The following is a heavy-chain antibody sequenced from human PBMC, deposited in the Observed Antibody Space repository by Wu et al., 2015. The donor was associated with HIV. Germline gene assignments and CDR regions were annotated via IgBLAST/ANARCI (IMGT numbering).Heavy chain of an antibody. J-gene: IGHJ6*02. V-gene: IGHV1-2*02. CDR1: GYTFTGYY. Sequence: QVQLVQSGAEVKKPGASVKVSCKASGYTFTGYYMHWVRQAPGQGLEWMGWINPNSGGTNYAQKFQGRVTMTRDTSISTAYMELSRLRSDDTAVYYCARDPPPVVTPNDYYYGMDVWGQGTTVTVSS. CDR3: ARDPPPVVTPNDYYYGMDV. D-gene: IGHD4-23*01. CDR2: INPNSGGT.